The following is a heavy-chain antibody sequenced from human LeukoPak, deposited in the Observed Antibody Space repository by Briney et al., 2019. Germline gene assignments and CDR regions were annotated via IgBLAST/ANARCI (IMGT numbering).Heavy chain of an antibody. D-gene: IGHD6-19*01. J-gene: IGHJ4*02. CDR1: GFTFSGYA. CDR2: VSDNGVIT. V-gene: IGHV3-23*01. CDR3: ARTRAVAPHYQHDY. Sequence: GGSLRLSCAASGFTFSGYAMSWVRQAPGTGLEWVSLVSDNGVITYYADSVKGRFTISRDNSKNTLYLQMNNLRVEDTAVYYCARTRAVAPHYQHDYWGQGTLVTVSS.